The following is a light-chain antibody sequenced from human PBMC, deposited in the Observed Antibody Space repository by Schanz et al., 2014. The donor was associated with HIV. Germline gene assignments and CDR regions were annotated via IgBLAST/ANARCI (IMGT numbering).Light chain of an antibody. V-gene: IGLV1-44*01. CDR2: SND. CDR3: QSYDSSLSGSV. J-gene: IGLJ2*01. CDR1: RANTGSNS. Sequence: QSVLTQPPSASGPLGQRVTISCSGSRANTGSNSVNWYQQLPGAAPKLVIHSNDRRPSGVPDRFSGSKSGTSASLAITGLQAEDEADYYCQSYDSSLSGSVFGGGTKLTVL.